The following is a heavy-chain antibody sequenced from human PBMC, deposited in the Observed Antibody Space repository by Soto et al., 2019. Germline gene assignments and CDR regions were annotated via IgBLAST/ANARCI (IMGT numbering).Heavy chain of an antibody. CDR1: GGSFIGYY. Sequence: PSETLSLTCAVYGGSFIGYYWSWIRQPPGKGLEWIGEINHSGSTNYNPSLKSRVTISVDTSKNQFSLKLSSVTAADTAVYYCARRLILRWNDYWGQGTLVTVSS. D-gene: IGHD4-17*01. V-gene: IGHV4-34*01. CDR3: ARRLILRWNDY. J-gene: IGHJ4*02. CDR2: INHSGST.